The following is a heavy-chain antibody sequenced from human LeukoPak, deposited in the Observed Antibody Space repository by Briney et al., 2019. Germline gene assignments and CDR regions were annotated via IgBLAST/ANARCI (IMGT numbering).Heavy chain of an antibody. CDR1: GLTFGSYT. J-gene: IGHJ4*02. D-gene: IGHD3-10*01. V-gene: IGHV3-48*02. CDR2: ISSTSTT. Sequence: GGSLRLSCAVSGLTFGSYTMNWVRQAPGKGLEWVSHISSTSTTYYADSVKGRFTTSRDNAKNLLYLQMNSLRDEDTAVYYCAAAGDYWGQGTLVTVSS. CDR3: AAAGDY.